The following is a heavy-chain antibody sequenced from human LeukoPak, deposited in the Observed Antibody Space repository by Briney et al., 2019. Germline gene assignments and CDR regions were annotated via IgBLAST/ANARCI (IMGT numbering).Heavy chain of an antibody. Sequence: GSLRLSCEASGFTFGSHAMYWVRQAPGKGLEWIGYIYYSGSTNYNPSLKSRVTISVDTSKNQFSLKLSSVTAADTAVYYCARGDWSSGYSPYYFDYWGQGTLVTVSS. J-gene: IGHJ4*02. V-gene: IGHV4-59*11. CDR2: IYYSGST. D-gene: IGHD3-22*01. CDR3: ARGDWSSGYSPYYFDY. CDR1: GFTFGSHA.